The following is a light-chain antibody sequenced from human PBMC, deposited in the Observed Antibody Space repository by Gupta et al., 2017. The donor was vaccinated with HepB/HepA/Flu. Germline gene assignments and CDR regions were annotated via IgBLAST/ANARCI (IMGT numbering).Light chain of an antibody. V-gene: IGKV1-5*03. J-gene: IGKJ1*01. CDR3: RQDNSYPWT. CDR1: QSISSW. Sequence: TRSASVGNRVTITCRASQSISSWLAWYQQKPGKAPKILIYKASRLESGVPSRFSGSGSGTEFTLTISSLHPDDFATYYCRQDNSYPWTFGQGTKVEIK. CDR2: KAS.